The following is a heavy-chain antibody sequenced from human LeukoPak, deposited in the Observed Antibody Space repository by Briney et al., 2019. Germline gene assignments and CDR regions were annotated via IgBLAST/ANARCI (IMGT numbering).Heavy chain of an antibody. Sequence: ASVKVSCKASGYSFVGCYLHWVRQAPGQGLEWMAWIDPYTGNTHYVQKFQGRITVTRDTSISTTYMELTWLTSDDAARYYCAREYSASEHWGQGTLVSVSS. D-gene: IGHD5-12*01. CDR1: GYSFVGCY. CDR2: IDPYTGNT. J-gene: IGHJ4*02. V-gene: IGHV1-2*02. CDR3: AREYSASEH.